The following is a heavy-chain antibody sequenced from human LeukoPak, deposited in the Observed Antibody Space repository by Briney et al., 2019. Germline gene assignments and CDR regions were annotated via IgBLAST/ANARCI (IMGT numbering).Heavy chain of an antibody. CDR1: GGTFSRYA. Sequence: SVKVSCKASGGTFSRYAINWVRQAPGQGLEWMGGIIPIFGTANYAQKFQGRVTITADESTSTAYMELSSLGSEDTAVCYCARVGGVTTFSHFDYWGQGTLVTVSS. V-gene: IGHV1-69*13. D-gene: IGHD4-11*01. J-gene: IGHJ4*02. CDR3: ARVGGVTTFSHFDY. CDR2: IIPIFGTA.